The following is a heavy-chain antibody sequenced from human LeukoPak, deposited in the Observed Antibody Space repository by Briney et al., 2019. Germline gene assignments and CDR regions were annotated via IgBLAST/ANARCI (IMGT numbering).Heavy chain of an antibody. CDR1: GFTFSSYG. J-gene: IGHJ3*02. CDR2: ISYDGSNK. Sequence: XLXXXASGFTFSSYGMHWVRQAPGKGLEXVAXISYDGSNKYYADSVKGRFTISRDNSKNTLYLQMNSLRAEDTAVYYCAKDRHDDYGDHIGAFDIWGQGTMVTVSS. V-gene: IGHV3-30*18. D-gene: IGHD4-17*01. CDR3: AKDRHDDYGDHIGAFDI.